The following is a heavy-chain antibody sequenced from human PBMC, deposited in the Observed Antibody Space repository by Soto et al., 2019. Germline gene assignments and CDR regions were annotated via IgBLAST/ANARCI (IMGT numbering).Heavy chain of an antibody. V-gene: IGHV3-74*03. CDR1: GFTLRSYW. J-gene: IGHJ4*02. D-gene: IGHD4-17*01. CDR2: IKNDGTGA. Sequence: EVQLVESGGGLAQPGGSLRLSCAASGFTLRSYWMHWVRQAPGKGLVWVSRIKNDGTGAAIADSVKGRFTVSRDNTKNRIKLQLNSLMDEDTAGYYGAREWSFNRDYGAGRDFWGRGSMVTVSS. CDR3: AREWSFNRDYGAGRDF.